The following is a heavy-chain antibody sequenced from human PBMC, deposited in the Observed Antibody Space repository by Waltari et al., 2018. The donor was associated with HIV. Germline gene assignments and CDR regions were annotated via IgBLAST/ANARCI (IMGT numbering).Heavy chain of an antibody. CDR1: GFAFSSYA. CDR2: ISNSGGST. D-gene: IGHD3-22*01. V-gene: IGHV3-23*01. CDR3: AKDLSSISMIIPRSYFDY. J-gene: IGHJ4*02. Sequence: EVQLLESGGGLVQPGGSLRLSCAASGFAFSSYAMSWVRQAPGEGLWWVSAISNSGGSTYYADSVKGRFSISRDNSKNTLYLLMNSLRDEDTAVYYCAKDLSSISMIIPRSYFDYWGQGTLVTVSS.